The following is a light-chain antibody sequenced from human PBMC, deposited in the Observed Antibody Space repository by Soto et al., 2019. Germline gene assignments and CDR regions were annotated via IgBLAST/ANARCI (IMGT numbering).Light chain of an antibody. Sequence: EIVLTQSPATLSLSPGERATLSCRASQSVSSYLAWYQQKPGQAPRLLIYDASNRATGIPARFSGSGSGTNFTLNISRLEPEDFAVYSCQQRSNWPPVTFGGGTKVEIK. CDR1: QSVSSY. J-gene: IGKJ4*01. V-gene: IGKV3-11*01. CDR2: DAS. CDR3: QQRSNWPPVT.